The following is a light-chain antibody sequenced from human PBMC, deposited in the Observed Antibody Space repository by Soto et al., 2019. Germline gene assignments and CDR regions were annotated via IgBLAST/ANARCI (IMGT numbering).Light chain of an antibody. CDR3: QSYDSSLSAWV. CDR2: DNN. V-gene: IGLV1-40*01. CDR1: SSNIGAGYD. Sequence: QPVLTQPPSVSGAPGQRVTISCTGSSSNIGAGYDVHWYQQLPGTAPKLLIYDNNDRPTGVPDRFSGSKSGTSASLAITGLQAEVEADYYCQSYDSSLSAWVFGGGTQLTVL. J-gene: IGLJ7*01.